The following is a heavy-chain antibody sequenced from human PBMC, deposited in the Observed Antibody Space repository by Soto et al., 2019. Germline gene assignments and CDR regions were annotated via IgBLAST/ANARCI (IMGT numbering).Heavy chain of an antibody. J-gene: IGHJ3*01. CDR3: ARGHRYGSVNEGGFDV. D-gene: IGHD3-10*01. V-gene: IGHV4-59*01. Sequence: QVQLQESGPGLVKPSETLSLTCTVSDGSISGYYWSWIRQPPGKGLEGIAYIYYTGSTDHNPSLSSRLITSIDTPKKHLSLQVISVTAADTDVYFCARGHRYGSVNEGGFDVWGQGTIVTVSS. CDR2: IYYTGST. CDR1: DGSISGYY.